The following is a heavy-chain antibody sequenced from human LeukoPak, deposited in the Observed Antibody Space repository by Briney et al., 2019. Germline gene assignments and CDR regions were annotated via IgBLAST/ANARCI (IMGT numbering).Heavy chain of an antibody. D-gene: IGHD3-10*01. CDR3: ARGLHYYYYGMDV. CDR1: GFTFSSYT. CDR2: ISYDGSNK. V-gene: IGHV3-30-3*01. Sequence: GGSLRLSCAASGFTFSSYTMHWVRQAPGKGLEWVAVISYDGSNKYYADSVKGRFTISRDNSKNTLYLQMNSLRAEGTAVYYCARGLHYYYYGMDVWGQGTTVTVSS. J-gene: IGHJ6*02.